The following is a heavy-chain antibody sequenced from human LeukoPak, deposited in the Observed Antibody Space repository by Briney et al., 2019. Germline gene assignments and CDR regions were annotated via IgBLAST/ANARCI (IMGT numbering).Heavy chain of an antibody. CDR1: GFTFHDYN. CDR3: AKDRERGGRGPIRH. CDR2: ITWDGGST. J-gene: IGHJ1*01. D-gene: IGHD1-1*01. V-gene: IGHV3-43*01. Sequence: GGSLRLSCAASGFTFHDYNMHWVRQAPGKGLEWVSHITWDGGSTYYADSVKGPFTISRDKSKNSLYLQMNSLRTEDTALYYCAKDRERGGRGPIRHWGQGTLVTVSS.